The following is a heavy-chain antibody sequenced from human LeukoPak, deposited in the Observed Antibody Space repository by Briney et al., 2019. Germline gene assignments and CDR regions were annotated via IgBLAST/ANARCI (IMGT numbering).Heavy chain of an antibody. J-gene: IGHJ4*02. V-gene: IGHV4/OR15-8*02. CDR1: GGSISGTNW. Sequence: SETLSLTCGVSGGSISGTNWWSRVRPPPGQGLEWIGEISLAGQTNYNPSLNGRVTMSLDKSSNQLSLHLTSVTAADTATYFCSRGSGPFCPFGYWGQGTLVIVSS. CDR2: ISLAGQT. D-gene: IGHD1-26*01. CDR3: SRGSGPFCPFGY.